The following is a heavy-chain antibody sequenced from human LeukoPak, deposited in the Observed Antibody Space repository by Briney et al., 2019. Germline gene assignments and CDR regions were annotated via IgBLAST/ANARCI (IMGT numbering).Heavy chain of an antibody. CDR1: GFTFSNYP. J-gene: IGHJ4*02. CDR3: AKGNTITPDY. V-gene: IGHV3-23*01. CDR2: ITSDGSRT. D-gene: IGHD1-14*01. Sequence: RPGGSLRLSYAASGFTFSNYPMNWVRQAPGKGLEWVSAITSDGSRTYNADSVKGRFTISRDNSKNTLYLQMNGLRADDTAVYYCAKGNTITPDYWGQGTLVTVSS.